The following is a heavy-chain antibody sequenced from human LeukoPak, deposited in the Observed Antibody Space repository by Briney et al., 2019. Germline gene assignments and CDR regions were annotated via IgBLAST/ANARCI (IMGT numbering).Heavy chain of an antibody. Sequence: GGSLRLSCAASGFTFSSYSMNWVRQAPGPGLEWVSSISSSSSYIYYADSVKGRFTISRDNAKNSLYLQMNSPRAEDTAVYYCARDFTMVRGVIDYFDYWGQGTLVTVSS. J-gene: IGHJ4*02. CDR2: ISSSSSYI. V-gene: IGHV3-21*01. CDR1: GFTFSSYS. CDR3: ARDFTMVRGVIDYFDY. D-gene: IGHD3-10*01.